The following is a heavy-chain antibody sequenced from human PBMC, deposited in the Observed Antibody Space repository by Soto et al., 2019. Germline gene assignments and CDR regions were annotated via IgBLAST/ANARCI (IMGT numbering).Heavy chain of an antibody. V-gene: IGHV4-59*01. J-gene: IGHJ5*02. CDR1: GGSISSYY. CDR2: IYYSGST. CDR3: ARDYEIAWFDP. Sequence: SETLSLTCTFSGGSISSYYWSWIRQPPGKGLEWIGYIYYSGSTNYNPSLKSRVTISVDTSKNQFSLKLSSVTAADTAVYYCARDYEIAWFDPWGQGTLVTVSS. D-gene: IGHD3-9*01.